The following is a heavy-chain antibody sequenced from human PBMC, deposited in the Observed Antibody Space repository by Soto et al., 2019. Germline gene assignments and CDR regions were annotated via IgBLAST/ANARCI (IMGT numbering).Heavy chain of an antibody. J-gene: IGHJ6*02. Sequence: PGGSLKLSCATSGFPFSSYAMSWVRPAPGKGLEWVAAISGSGGSTYYADSVKGRFTISRDNSKNTLYLQMNSLRAEDTAVYYCAKVIGRGSDYLSFYYSGMDVWGQVTTVSVSS. CDR2: ISGSGGST. V-gene: IGHV3-23*01. CDR3: AKVIGRGSDYLSFYYSGMDV. D-gene: IGHD1-26*01. CDR1: GFPFSSYA.